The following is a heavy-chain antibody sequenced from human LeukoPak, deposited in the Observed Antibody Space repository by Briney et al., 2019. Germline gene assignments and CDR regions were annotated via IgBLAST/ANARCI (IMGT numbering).Heavy chain of an antibody. CDR3: ARVVDTATDY. Sequence: PGRSLRLSCAASGFTFFAHAMHWVRQAPGKGLEWVAVISYDGSNKHYADSMTGRFTISRDNSKNTLYLQMNSLRAEDTAVYYCARVVDTATDYWGQGTLVTVSS. D-gene: IGHD5-18*01. V-gene: IGHV3-30*04. J-gene: IGHJ4*02. CDR1: GFTFFAHA. CDR2: ISYDGSNK.